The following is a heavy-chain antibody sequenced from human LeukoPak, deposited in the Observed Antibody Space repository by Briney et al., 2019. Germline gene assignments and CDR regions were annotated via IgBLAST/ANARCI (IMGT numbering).Heavy chain of an antibody. V-gene: IGHV3-48*04. CDR3: AKGVSFPDPLFDP. CDR1: GFTFTAYT. Sequence: GGSLRLSCAASGFTFTAYTMNWVRQAPGKGLEWVSYIGTSSSTISYADSVKGRFTISRDNAKNSLYLQMNSLRTEDTALYYCAKGVSFPDPLFDPWGQGSLVTVSS. J-gene: IGHJ5*02. CDR2: IGTSSSTI.